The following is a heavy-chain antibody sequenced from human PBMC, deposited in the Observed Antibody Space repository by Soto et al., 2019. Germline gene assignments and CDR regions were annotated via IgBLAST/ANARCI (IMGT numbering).Heavy chain of an antibody. CDR3: AREIEAGGISDY. Sequence: GGSLRLSCAASGFTFSDYYMSWIRQAPGKGLEWVSYISSSSSYTNYADSVKGRFTISRDNAKNSLYLQMNSLSADDTAVYYWAREIEAGGISDYGGKGTLVPVSP. CDR1: GFTFSDYY. J-gene: IGHJ4*02. V-gene: IGHV3-11*06. CDR2: ISSSSSYT. D-gene: IGHD6-13*01.